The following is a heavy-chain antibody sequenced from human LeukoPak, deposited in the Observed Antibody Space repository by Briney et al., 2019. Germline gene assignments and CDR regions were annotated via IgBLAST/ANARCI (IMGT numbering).Heavy chain of an antibody. CDR1: GLTFSSYS. CDR3: AKDAAGPEY. CDR2: ISASGSNT. D-gene: IGHD6-13*01. Sequence: GGSLRLSCAVSGLTFSSYSMSWVRQAPGEGLYWVSGISASGSNTYYADSVRGRFTISRDNAKNTLYLQMNSLRAEDTAVYYCAKDAAGPEYWGQGTLVTVSS. J-gene: IGHJ4*02. V-gene: IGHV3-23*01.